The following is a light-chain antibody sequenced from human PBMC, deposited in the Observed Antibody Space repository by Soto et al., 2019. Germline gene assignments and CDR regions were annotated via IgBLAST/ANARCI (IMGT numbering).Light chain of an antibody. CDR1: QGFSRS. CDR2: GAS. CDR3: QQYSEWPWT. J-gene: IGKJ1*01. Sequence: EIVMTQSPSTLSVSPGERATLSFRASQGFSRSLAWYQHKPGQAPRIIIYGASTRATGIPARFSGSGSGTEFSLTISSLQSEDFEVYYCQQYSEWPWTFGQGTKVDIK. V-gene: IGKV3-15*01.